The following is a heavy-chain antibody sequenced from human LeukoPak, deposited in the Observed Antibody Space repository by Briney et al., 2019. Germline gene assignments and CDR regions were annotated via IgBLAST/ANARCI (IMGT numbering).Heavy chain of an antibody. Sequence: NSSETLSLTCTVSGASISHPTYYWGWIRQPPGKGLEWIGIIYYSGTTYYNPSLKSRVTISVDTSKNQFSLKLSSVTAADTAVYYCARENSGYFDYWGQGTLVTVSS. CDR3: ARENSGYFDY. J-gene: IGHJ4*02. CDR2: IYYSGTT. V-gene: IGHV4-39*07. CDR1: GASISHPTYY. D-gene: IGHD1-26*01.